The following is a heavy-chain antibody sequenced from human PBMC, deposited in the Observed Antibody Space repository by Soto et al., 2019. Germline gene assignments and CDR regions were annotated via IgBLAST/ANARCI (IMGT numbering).Heavy chain of an antibody. CDR1: GYRFTSYW. D-gene: IGHD6-19*01. CDR3: ARGYNSGLSPHPYYFEL. Sequence: GESLKISCTGSGYRFTSYWIAWVRQVPWKGLEFMGIIYPCDFDTRYNPSFQGQVTISVDRSINTAYLQWNSLRAPDTAMYYCARGYNSGLSPHPYYFELWGQGKMVIVSP. V-gene: IGHV5-51*01. J-gene: IGHJ4*02. CDR2: IYPCDFDT.